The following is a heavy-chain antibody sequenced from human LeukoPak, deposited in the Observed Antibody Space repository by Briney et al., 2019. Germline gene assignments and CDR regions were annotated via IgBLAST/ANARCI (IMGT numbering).Heavy chain of an antibody. CDR1: GYCFTSYW. D-gene: IGHD3-22*01. CDR3: ASFGSYYYDSSAPGDY. V-gene: IGHV5-51*01. CDR2: IYPGDSDT. J-gene: IGHJ4*02. Sequence: GESLKISCKGSGYCFTSYWIGWVRQMPGKGLEWTGIIYPGDSDTRYSPSFQGQVTISADKSISTAYLQWSSLKASDTALYYCASFGSYYYDSSAPGDYWGQGTLVTVSS.